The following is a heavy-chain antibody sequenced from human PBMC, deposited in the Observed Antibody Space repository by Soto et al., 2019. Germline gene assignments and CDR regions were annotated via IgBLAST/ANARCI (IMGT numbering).Heavy chain of an antibody. Sequence: GGSLRLSCAASGLTFSNYGVHWVRQAPGKGLEWVAVIWYDGSSEYYTESVKGRFTISRDNSKNTLYLQMNSLRAEDTAVYYCARVPGSGTYYDNRIANDAFDIWGQGXMVTVSS. V-gene: IGHV3-33*01. D-gene: IGHD3-10*01. CDR1: GLTFSNYG. CDR2: IWYDGSSE. J-gene: IGHJ3*02. CDR3: ARVPGSGTYYDNRIANDAFDI.